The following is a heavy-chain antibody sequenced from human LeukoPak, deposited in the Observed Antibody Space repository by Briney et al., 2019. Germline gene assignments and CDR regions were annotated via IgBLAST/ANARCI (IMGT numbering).Heavy chain of an antibody. CDR1: GFTFSSYA. CDR3: AKSRPFGSSSWYGD. J-gene: IGHJ4*02. Sequence: GGSLRLSCAASGFTFSSYAMSWVRQAPGKGPEWVSAISGSGGSTYYADSVKGRFTISRDNSKNTLYLQMNSLRAEDTAVYYCAKSRPFGSSSWYGDWGQGTLVTVSS. CDR2: ISGSGGST. V-gene: IGHV3-23*01. D-gene: IGHD6-13*01.